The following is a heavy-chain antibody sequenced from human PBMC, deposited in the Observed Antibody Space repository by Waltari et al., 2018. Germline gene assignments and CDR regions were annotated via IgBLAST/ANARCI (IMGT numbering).Heavy chain of an antibody. D-gene: IGHD1-26*01. CDR2: IRDTGGTT. CDR1: GFTFNNYA. V-gene: IGHV3-23*04. J-gene: IGHJ5*02. Sequence: EVQLVESGGALVQPGGSLRLSCAASGFTFNNYAMTWVRQAPGKGLEWVSTIRDTGGTTYYAGSLEGRFTISRDNSKNTLYLQMDSLAAEDTALYYCASQNPTRRAGYDPWGQGTLVIVSS. CDR3: ASQNPTRRAGYDP.